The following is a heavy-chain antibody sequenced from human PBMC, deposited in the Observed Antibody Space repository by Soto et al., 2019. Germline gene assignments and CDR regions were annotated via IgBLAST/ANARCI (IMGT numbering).Heavy chain of an antibody. Sequence: ASVKVSCKASGYTFTSYYMNWVRQAPGQGLEWMGWISAYNGNTNYAQKLQGRVTMTTDTSTSTAYMELRSLRSDDTAVYYCAREGYCISTSCRHYDYYGMDVWGQGTTVTVSS. CDR1: GYTFTSYY. CDR3: AREGYCISTSCRHYDYYGMDV. J-gene: IGHJ6*02. V-gene: IGHV1-18*04. CDR2: ISAYNGNT. D-gene: IGHD2-2*01.